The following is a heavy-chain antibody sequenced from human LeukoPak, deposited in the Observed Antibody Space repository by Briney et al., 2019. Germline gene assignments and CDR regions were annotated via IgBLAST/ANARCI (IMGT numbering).Heavy chain of an antibody. Sequence: SETLSLTCTVSGGSISSGGYYWSWIRQHPGKGLKWIGYIYYSGSTYYNPSLKSRVTISVDTSKNQFSLKLSSVTAADTAVYYCARDGGYEASSVLHYWGQGTLVTVSS. J-gene: IGHJ4*02. CDR2: IYYSGST. D-gene: IGHD5-12*01. CDR3: ARDGGYEASSVLHY. V-gene: IGHV4-31*03. CDR1: GGSISSGGYY.